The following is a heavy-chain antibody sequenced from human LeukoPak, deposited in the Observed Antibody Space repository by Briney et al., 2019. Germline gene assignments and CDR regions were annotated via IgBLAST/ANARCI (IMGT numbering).Heavy chain of an antibody. Sequence: PGGSLRLPCAASGFTFSSYAMSWVRQAPGKGLEWVSAISGSGGSTYYADSVKGRFTISRDNSKNTLYLQMNSLRAEDTAVYYCNSSPVDYMDVWGKGTTVTVSS. CDR3: NSSPVDYMDV. CDR2: ISGSGGST. CDR1: GFTFSSYA. D-gene: IGHD3-22*01. J-gene: IGHJ6*03. V-gene: IGHV3-23*01.